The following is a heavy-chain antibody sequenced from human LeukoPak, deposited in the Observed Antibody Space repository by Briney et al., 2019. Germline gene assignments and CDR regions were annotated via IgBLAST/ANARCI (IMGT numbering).Heavy chain of an antibody. J-gene: IGHJ5*02. CDR2: MSGSSDI. CDR3: VRIPNSANFPNWFDP. CDR1: GFTFSSYT. D-gene: IGHD4/OR15-4a*01. Sequence: GGSLRLSCAASGFTFSSYTMNWVRQAPGKGLEWISSMSGSSDIYYADSVRGRFTISRDNAKNSLFLQMNSLRADDTAVYYCVRIPNSANFPNWFDPWGQGTLVTVSP. V-gene: IGHV3-21*01.